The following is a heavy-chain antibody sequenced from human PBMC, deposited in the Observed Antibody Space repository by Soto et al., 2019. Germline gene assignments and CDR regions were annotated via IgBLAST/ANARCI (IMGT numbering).Heavy chain of an antibody. CDR2: IIPIFGTA. J-gene: IGHJ4*02. D-gene: IGHD5-18*01. CDR3: ARVDTAMDGLLYYFDY. CDR1: GGTFSSYA. Sequence: QVQRVQSGAEVKKPGSSVKVSCKASGGTFSSYAISWVRQAPGQGLEWMGGIIPIFGTANYAQKFQGRVTITADESTSTAYMELSSLRSEDTAVYYCARVDTAMDGLLYYFDYWGQGTLVTVSS. V-gene: IGHV1-69*01.